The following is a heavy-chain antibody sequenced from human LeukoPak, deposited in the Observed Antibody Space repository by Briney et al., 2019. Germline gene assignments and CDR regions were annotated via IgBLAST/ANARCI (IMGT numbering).Heavy chain of an antibody. V-gene: IGHV1-69*01. J-gene: IGHJ5*02. Sequence: AASVKVSCKASGGTFSSYAISWVRQAPGQGLEWMGGIIPIFGTANYAQKFQGRVTITADESTSTAYMELSSLRSEDTAVYYRARDYPIVVVPAARAGNWFDPWGQGTLVTVSS. CDR2: IIPIFGTA. CDR3: ARDYPIVVVPAARAGNWFDP. D-gene: IGHD2-2*01. CDR1: GGTFSSYA.